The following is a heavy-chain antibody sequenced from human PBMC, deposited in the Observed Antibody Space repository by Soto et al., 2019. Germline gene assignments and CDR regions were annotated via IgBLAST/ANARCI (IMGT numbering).Heavy chain of an antibody. J-gene: IGHJ6*02. D-gene: IGHD2-2*01. Sequence: ASVKVSCKASGYTFTSYDINWVRQATGQGLEWMGWMNPDSGGTNYAQKFQGWATMTRDTSISTAYMELSRLRSDDTAVYYCARDKYCSSTSCSHYYYYYGVDVWGQGTTVPVSS. CDR3: ARDKYCSSTSCSHYYYYYGVDV. CDR1: GYTFTSYD. V-gene: IGHV1-2*04. CDR2: MNPDSGGT.